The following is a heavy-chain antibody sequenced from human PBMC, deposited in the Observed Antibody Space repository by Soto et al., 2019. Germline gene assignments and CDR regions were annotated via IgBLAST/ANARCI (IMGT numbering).Heavy chain of an antibody. J-gene: IGHJ6*02. CDR3: AVTDLPFRPLTEPTENGMDV. CDR1: GFSFGDSA. CDR2: IVVVNGNT. V-gene: IGHV1-58*01. D-gene: IGHD3-3*02. Sequence: ELVQSGPEAREPGTSVKVSCRASGFSFGDSAVQWVRQGRGQRLEWIGWIVVVNGNTNYAQKFEGRVTLTRDASTSTSHMELTSLSSEVTAVYFCAVTDLPFRPLTEPTENGMDVWGQGTTVTVSS.